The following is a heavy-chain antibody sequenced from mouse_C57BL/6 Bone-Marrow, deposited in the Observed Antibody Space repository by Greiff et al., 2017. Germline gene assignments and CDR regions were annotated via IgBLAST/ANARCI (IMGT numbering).Heavy chain of an antibody. D-gene: IGHD2-12*01. CDR3: ARHCYDEGYYFDY. Sequence: EVQLQQSGPVLVKPGASVKMSCKASGYTFTDYYMNWVKQSHGKSLEWIGVINPYNGGTSYNQKFKGKATLTVDKSSSTAYMELNSLTSEDSAVYYCARHCYDEGYYFDYWGQGTTLTVSS. J-gene: IGHJ2*01. CDR1: GYTFTDYY. V-gene: IGHV1-19*01. CDR2: INPYNGGT.